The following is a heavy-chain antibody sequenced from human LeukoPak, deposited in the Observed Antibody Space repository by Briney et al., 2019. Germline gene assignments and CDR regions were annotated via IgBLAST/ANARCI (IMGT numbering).Heavy chain of an antibody. CDR1: GHRFTTYG. D-gene: IGHD3-22*01. CDR3: ARDRYYYDSSGYHPDFDY. J-gene: IGHJ4*02. Sequence: ASVKASCKASGHRFTTYGVSWGTQAPGQRLGGLGWIRAYNDNTNYAQKLQRRVTMTTATFTTTGYMDLTSLRSDDTAVYYCARDRYYYDSSGYHPDFDYWGQGTLVTVSS. V-gene: IGHV1-18*01. CDR2: IRAYNDNT.